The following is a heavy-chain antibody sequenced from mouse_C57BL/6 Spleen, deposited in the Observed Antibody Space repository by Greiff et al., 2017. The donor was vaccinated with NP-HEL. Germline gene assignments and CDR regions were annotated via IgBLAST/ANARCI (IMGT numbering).Heavy chain of an antibody. D-gene: IGHD1-1*01. CDR1: GYTFTSYW. J-gene: IGHJ3*01. CDR3: ARGGYYGSRDWFAY. CDR2: IDPSDSYT. V-gene: IGHV1-69*01. Sequence: QVQLQQPGAELVMPGASVKLSCKASGYTFTSYWMHWVKQRPGQGLEWIGEIDPSDSYTNYNQKFKGKSTLTVDKSSSTAYMQLSSLTSEDSAVYYCARGGYYGSRDWFAYWGQGTLVTVSA.